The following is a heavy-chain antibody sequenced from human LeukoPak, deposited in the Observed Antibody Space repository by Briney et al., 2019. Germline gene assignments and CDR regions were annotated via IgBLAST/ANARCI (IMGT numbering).Heavy chain of an antibody. D-gene: IGHD6-6*01. CDR3: ARQARTALNYFDY. J-gene: IGHJ4*02. V-gene: IGHV4-31*03. CDR1: GGSISSGGYY. Sequence: SQTLSLTCTVSGGSISSGGYYGSWIRQHPGKGLEWIGYIYYSGSTYYNPSLKSRVTISVDTSKNQFSLKLSSVTAADTAVYYCARQARTALNYFDYWGQGTLVTISS. CDR2: IYYSGST.